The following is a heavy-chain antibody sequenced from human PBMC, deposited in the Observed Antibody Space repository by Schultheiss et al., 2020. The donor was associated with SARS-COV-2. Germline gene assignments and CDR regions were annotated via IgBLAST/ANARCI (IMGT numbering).Heavy chain of an antibody. D-gene: IGHD6-6*01. CDR1: GFNLRNYW. V-gene: IGHV3-7*01. Sequence: GGSLRLSCAASGFNLRNYWMDWVRQAPGKGLQWVANIKQDGSVQHYVDSVRGRFIISRDNAKNSLYLQMNSLRAEDTAVYYCARVMGVVQGYFDYWGQGTLVTVSS. CDR3: ARVMGVVQGYFDY. J-gene: IGHJ4*02. CDR2: IKQDGSVQ.